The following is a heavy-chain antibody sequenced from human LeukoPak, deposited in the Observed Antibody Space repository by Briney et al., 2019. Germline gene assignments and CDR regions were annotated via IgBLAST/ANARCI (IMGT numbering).Heavy chain of an antibody. D-gene: IGHD2-15*01. Sequence: GRSLRLSCAASGFTFSSHYMSWVRQAPGKGLVWVSRINPDGSSTSYADSVKGRFTISRDNSKNTLYLQMNSLRAEDTAVYYCAKEVVYETDYYYYYGMDVWGQGTTVTVSS. J-gene: IGHJ6*02. CDR2: INPDGSST. V-gene: IGHV3-74*01. CDR3: AKEVVYETDYYYYYGMDV. CDR1: GFTFSSHY.